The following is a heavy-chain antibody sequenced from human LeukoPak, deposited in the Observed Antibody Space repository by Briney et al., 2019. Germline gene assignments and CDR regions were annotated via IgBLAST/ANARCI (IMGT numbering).Heavy chain of an antibody. CDR1: GFTFSDYY. CDR3: ARALDSSSSRYQAFEE. CDR2: ISSSGSNI. D-gene: IGHD2-2*01. V-gene: IGHV3-11*04. Sequence: GGSLRLSCAASGFTFSDYYMSWIRQAPGKGLEWVSHISSSGSNIYYADSVKGRFTISRDNAKNSLYLQMNSLRAEDTAVYYCARALDSSSSRYQAFEEWGQGTLVTVSS. J-gene: IGHJ4*02.